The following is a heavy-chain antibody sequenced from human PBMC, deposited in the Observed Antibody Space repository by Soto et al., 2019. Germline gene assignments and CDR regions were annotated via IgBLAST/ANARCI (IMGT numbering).Heavy chain of an antibody. CDR1: GFSFDDFL. CDR3: VKDMSSSSWYAFDI. J-gene: IGHJ3*02. CDR2: ISWNSGFT. V-gene: IGHV3-9*01. Sequence: EVQLVESGGGLLQPGRSLRLSCAASGFSFDDFLMHWVRQAAGKGLEWVSGISWNSGFTGYAASVKGRFTISRDNAKNSLYLQMNSLRAEDTAFYYCVKDMSSSSWYAFDIWGQGTMVTVSP. D-gene: IGHD6-13*01.